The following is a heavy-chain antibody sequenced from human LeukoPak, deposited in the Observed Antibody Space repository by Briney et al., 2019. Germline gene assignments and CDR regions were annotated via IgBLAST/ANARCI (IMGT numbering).Heavy chain of an antibody. Sequence: SETLSLTCTLSGGSLSSYYCSWIRQPPGKGLEWIGYIYYSGSTNYNPSLKSRVTISVDTSKNQFSLKLSSVTAADTAVYYCARVRAEGSSWYAAEYFHHWGQGTLVTVSS. CDR2: IYYSGST. J-gene: IGHJ1*01. V-gene: IGHV4-59*01. D-gene: IGHD6-13*01. CDR3: ARVRAEGSSWYAAEYFHH. CDR1: GGSLSSYY.